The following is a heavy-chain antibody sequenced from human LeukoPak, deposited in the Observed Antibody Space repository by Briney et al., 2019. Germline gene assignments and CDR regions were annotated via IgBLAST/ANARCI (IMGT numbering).Heavy chain of an antibody. J-gene: IGHJ5*02. Sequence: SETLSVTCTASGGSISSSSYYWGWIRQPPGKGLEWIGSIYYSGSTYYSPSLKSRVTISVDTSKNQFSLKLSSVTAADTAVYYCARQGVSSSWYGDWFDPWGQGTLVTVSS. V-gene: IGHV4-39*01. CDR2: IYYSGST. CDR1: GGSISSSSYY. CDR3: ARQGVSSSWYGDWFDP. D-gene: IGHD6-13*01.